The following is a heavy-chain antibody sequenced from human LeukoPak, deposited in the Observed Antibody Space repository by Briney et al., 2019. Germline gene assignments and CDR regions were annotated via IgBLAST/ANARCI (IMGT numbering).Heavy chain of an antibody. D-gene: IGHD3-3*01. CDR2: ISYDGSNK. CDR3: ARDQGYYDFWSGYYP. Sequence: GGSLRLSCAASGFTFSSYAIHWVRQAPGKGLEWVAVISYDGSNKYYADSVKGRFTISRDNSKNTLYLQMNSLRAEDTAVYYCARDQGYYDFWSGYYPWGQGTLVTVSS. V-gene: IGHV3-30-3*01. J-gene: IGHJ5*02. CDR1: GFTFSSYA.